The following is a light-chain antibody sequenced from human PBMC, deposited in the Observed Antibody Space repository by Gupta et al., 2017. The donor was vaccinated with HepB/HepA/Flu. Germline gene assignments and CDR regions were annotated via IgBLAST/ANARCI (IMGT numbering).Light chain of an antibody. V-gene: IGKV3-20*01. CDR1: QSVSSSY. CDR3: QQYGTSPFT. J-gene: IGKJ3*01. CDR2: GAS. Sequence: EIVLTQSPGTLSLSPGERATLSCRASQSVSSSYLAWYQQRPGQAPRLLIYGASSRATGSPDRFSGSESGTDFTLTISRLEPEDSAVYYCQQYGTSPFTFGPGTKVDIK.